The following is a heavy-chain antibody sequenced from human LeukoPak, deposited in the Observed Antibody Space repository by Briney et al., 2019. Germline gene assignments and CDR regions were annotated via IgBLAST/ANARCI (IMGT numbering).Heavy chain of an antibody. CDR3: AKAPVTSCRGAFCYPFDY. J-gene: IGHJ4*02. Sequence: GGSLRLSCATSGFSFSSYAMSWVRQPPGKGLEWVSAMSSSEDGRYYAASVRGRFTISRDTSRSTLYLQMNSLRAEDAAVYYCAKAPVTSCRGAFCYPFDYWGQGTLVTVSS. CDR2: MSSSEDGR. D-gene: IGHD2-15*01. CDR1: GFSFSSYA. V-gene: IGHV3-23*01.